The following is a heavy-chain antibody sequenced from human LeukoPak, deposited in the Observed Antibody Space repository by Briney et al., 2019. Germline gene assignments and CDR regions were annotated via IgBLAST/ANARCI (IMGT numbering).Heavy chain of an antibody. D-gene: IGHD2-15*01. CDR1: GGTFSSYA. V-gene: IGHV1-69*05. J-gene: IGHJ4*02. CDR3: ARDPRVGIGRFDY. Sequence: ASVKVSCKASGGTFSSYAISWVRQAPGQGLEWMGGIIPIFGTANYAQKLQGRVTMTTDTSTSTAYMELRSLRSDDTAVYYCARDPRVGIGRFDYWGQGTLVTVSS. CDR2: IIPIFGTA.